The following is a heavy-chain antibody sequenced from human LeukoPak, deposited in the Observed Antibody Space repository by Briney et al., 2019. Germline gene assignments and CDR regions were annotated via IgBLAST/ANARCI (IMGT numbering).Heavy chain of an antibody. J-gene: IGHJ5*02. Sequence: PGGSLRPSCAASGFTVSSNYMSGVRQAPGKGLEWVSVIYSGGSTYYADSVKGRFTISRDNSKNALYLQMNTLRAEDTAVYYCAYGPSFDPWGQGTLVTVSS. CDR2: IYSGGST. D-gene: IGHD3-10*01. V-gene: IGHV3-53*01. CDR3: AYGPSFDP. CDR1: GFTVSSNY.